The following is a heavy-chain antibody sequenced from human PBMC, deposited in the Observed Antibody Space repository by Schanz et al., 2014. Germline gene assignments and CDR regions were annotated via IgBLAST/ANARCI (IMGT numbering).Heavy chain of an antibody. D-gene: IGHD2-15*01. Sequence: QVFLAESGGGVVQPGRSLRLSCAASGFTFSQYGMHWVRQAPGKGLEWVAVISYDGTNEYYAESVKGRFTISRDNAKNTFYLHMNSLRNEDTAVYFCARDAVALVPEYFMDVWGKGTPVTVSS. J-gene: IGHJ6*03. V-gene: IGHV3-30*03. CDR2: ISYDGTNE. CDR3: ARDAVALVPEYFMDV. CDR1: GFTFSQYG.